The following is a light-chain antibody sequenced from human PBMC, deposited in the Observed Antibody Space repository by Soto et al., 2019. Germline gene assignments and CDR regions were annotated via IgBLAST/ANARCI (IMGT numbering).Light chain of an antibody. CDR1: SSDVGSYNL. CDR2: EGS. V-gene: IGLV2-23*01. J-gene: IGLJ1*01. CDR3: CSYAGSSTPLV. Sequence: QSVLTQPASVSGSPGQSITISCTGTSSDVGSYNLVSWYQQHPGKAPKLMIYEGSKWPSGVSNRFSGSKSGNTASLTISGLQAEDEADYYCCSYAGSSTPLVFGTGTKLTVL.